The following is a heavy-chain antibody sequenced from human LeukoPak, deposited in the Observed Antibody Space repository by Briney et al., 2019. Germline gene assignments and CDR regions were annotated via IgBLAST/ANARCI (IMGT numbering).Heavy chain of an antibody. J-gene: IGHJ4*02. V-gene: IGHV4-39*01. D-gene: IGHD7-27*01. Sequence: SETLSLTCTVSGGSISSSSYYWGWIRQPPGKGLEWIGSIYYSGSTYYNPSLKSRVTISVDTSKNQFSLKLSSVTAADTAVYYCARVYWGTARRIDYWGQGTLVTVSS. CDR3: ARVYWGTARRIDY. CDR2: IYYSGST. CDR1: GGSISSSSYY.